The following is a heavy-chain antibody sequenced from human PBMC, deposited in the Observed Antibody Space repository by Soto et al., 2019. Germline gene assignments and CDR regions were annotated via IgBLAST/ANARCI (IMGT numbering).Heavy chain of an antibody. J-gene: IGHJ6*02. CDR1: GFTVSSNY. CDR2: IYSGGST. D-gene: IGHD2-2*01. V-gene: IGHV3-53*01. CDR3: AREYPVFGMDV. Sequence: GSLRLSCAASGFTVSSNYMSWVRQAPGKGLEWVSVIYSGGSTYYADSVKGRFTISRDNSKNTLYLQMNSLRAEDTAVYYCAREYPVFGMDVWGQGTTVTVSS.